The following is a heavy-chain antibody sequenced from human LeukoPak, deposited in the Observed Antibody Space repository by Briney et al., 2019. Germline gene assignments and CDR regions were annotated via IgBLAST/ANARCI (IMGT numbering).Heavy chain of an antibody. J-gene: IGHJ6*03. D-gene: IGHD1-26*01. V-gene: IGHV3-21*01. Sequence: AGGSLRLSCAASGFTFNNYNMNWVRQAPGKALEWVSSITSSGTYIFYADSVKGRFTISRDNAKNSLYLQMSSLGPEGTAVYYCARDPYSGNYGNYYYYYMDVWGKGTTVTISS. CDR3: ARDPYSGNYGNYYYYYMDV. CDR1: GFTFNNYN. CDR2: ITSSGTYI.